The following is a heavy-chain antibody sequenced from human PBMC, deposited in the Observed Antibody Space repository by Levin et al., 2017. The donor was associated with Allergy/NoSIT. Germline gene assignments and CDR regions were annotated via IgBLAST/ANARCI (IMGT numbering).Heavy chain of an antibody. J-gene: IGHJ6*03. CDR3: ARDRIDFWTPLRYYYMDV. V-gene: IGHV1-2*06. D-gene: IGHD3-3*01. CDR1: GYIFNQFW. CDR2: INPNNGAT. Sequence: ASVKVSCKASGYIFNQFWMHWVRQAPGQGLEWMGRINPNNGATNFAQKFQGRVTMTRDTSISTVYMELSRLRSDDTAVYYCARDRIDFWTPLRYYYMDVWGKGTTVTVS.